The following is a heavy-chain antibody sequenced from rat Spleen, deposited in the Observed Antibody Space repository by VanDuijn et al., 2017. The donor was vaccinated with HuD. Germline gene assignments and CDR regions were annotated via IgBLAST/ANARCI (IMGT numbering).Heavy chain of an antibody. J-gene: IGHJ2*01. CDR3: ARRRWELGFDN. D-gene: IGHD1-11*01. Sequence: EVQLVESGGGLVQPGRSLKLSCAASGFILNDYYMAWVRQAPTKGLEWVATINYDGSSTYYRDSVKGRFTISRDKAESTLYLQMDSLRSEDTATYYGARRRWELGFDNWGQGVMVTVSS. CDR2: INYDGSST. CDR1: GFILNDYY. V-gene: IGHV5-7*01.